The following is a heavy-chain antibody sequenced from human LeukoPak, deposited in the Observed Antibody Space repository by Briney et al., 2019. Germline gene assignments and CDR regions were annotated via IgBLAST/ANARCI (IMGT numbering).Heavy chain of an antibody. CDR3: ARSYYDILTGYKEYYFDY. CDR1: GVTLSSYS. Sequence: GGSLRLSCAASGVTLSSYSMTWVRQAPGKGLEWVSSISSSSSYIYYADSVKGRFTISRDNAKNSLYLQMNSLRAEDTAVYYCARSYYDILTGYKEYYFDYWGQGTLVTVSS. D-gene: IGHD3-9*01. J-gene: IGHJ4*02. V-gene: IGHV3-21*01. CDR2: ISSSSSYI.